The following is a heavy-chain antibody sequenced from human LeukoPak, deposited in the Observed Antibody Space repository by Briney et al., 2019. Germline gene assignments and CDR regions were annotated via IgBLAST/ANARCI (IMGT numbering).Heavy chain of an antibody. Sequence: ASVKVSCKASGYTFLSHAVHWMRQAPGQRPELMGWNNAGSGDTKCSQTLEGRVTITRDISASTAYMELSSLKSEDTAVYYCARTARIAATVGDYFDYWGQGTLVTVSS. V-gene: IGHV1-3*01. D-gene: IGHD6-13*01. J-gene: IGHJ4*02. CDR2: NNAGSGDT. CDR1: GYTFLSHA. CDR3: ARTARIAATVGDYFDY.